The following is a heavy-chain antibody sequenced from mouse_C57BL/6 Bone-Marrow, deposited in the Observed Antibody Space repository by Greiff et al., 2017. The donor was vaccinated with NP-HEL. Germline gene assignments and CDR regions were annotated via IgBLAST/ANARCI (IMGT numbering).Heavy chain of an antibody. J-gene: IGHJ3*01. V-gene: IGHV1-42*01. D-gene: IGHD3-3*01. CDR3: ARDTRAWFAD. CDR2: INPSAGGT. CDR1: GYSFTGYY. Sequence: VQLQQSGPELVKPGASVKISCKASGYSFTGYYMNWVKQSPEKSLEWIGEINPSAGGTTYNQKFKAKATLTVDKSSSTAYMQLKSLTSEDSAVYDCARDTRAWFADWGKVTLVTVSA.